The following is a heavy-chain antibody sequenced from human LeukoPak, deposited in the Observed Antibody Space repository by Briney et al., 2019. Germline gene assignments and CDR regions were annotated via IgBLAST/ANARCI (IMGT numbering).Heavy chain of an antibody. CDR2: INHSGST. D-gene: IGHD3-16*01. CDR1: GGSFSGYY. Sequence: SETLSLTCAVYGGSFSGYYWSWIRQPPGKGLEWIGEINHSGSTNYNPSLKSRVTISVDTSKNQFSLKLSSVTAADTAVYYCARDLSFRGPPHTSFDYWGQGTLVTVSS. CDR3: ARDLSFRGPPHTSFDY. V-gene: IGHV4-34*01. J-gene: IGHJ4*02.